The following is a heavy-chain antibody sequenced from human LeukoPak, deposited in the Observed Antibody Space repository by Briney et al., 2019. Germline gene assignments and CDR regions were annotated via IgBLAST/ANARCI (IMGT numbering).Heavy chain of an antibody. Sequence: SVKVSCKASGGTFSSYAISWVRQAPGQGLEWMGGIIPIFGTANYAQKFQGRVTITADESTSTAYMELSSPRSEDTAVYYCARSGDSGPYFDYWGQGTLVTVSS. CDR1: GGTFSSYA. CDR3: ARSGDSGPYFDY. CDR2: IIPIFGTA. V-gene: IGHV1-69*13. J-gene: IGHJ4*02. D-gene: IGHD5-12*01.